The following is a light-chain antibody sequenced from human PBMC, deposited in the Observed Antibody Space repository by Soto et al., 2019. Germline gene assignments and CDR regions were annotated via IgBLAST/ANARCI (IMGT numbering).Light chain of an antibody. CDR3: SSYAGSNNYV. CDR2: EVS. J-gene: IGLJ1*01. Sequence: QSVLTQPPSASGSPGQSVTIPCTGTSSDVGGYNYVSWYQQNPGKAPKLMIYEVSKRPSGVPDRFSGSKSDNTASLTVSGLQAEDEADYYCSSYAGSNNYVFGTGTKVTVL. CDR1: SSDVGGYNY. V-gene: IGLV2-8*01.